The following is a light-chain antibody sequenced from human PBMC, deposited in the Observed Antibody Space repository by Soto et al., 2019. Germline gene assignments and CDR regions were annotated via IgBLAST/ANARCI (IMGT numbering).Light chain of an antibody. V-gene: IGLV2-11*01. J-gene: IGLJ2*01. CDR1: TSDVGGYHY. CDR2: DGT. Sequence: QSALTQPRSVSGPPGQSVTISCSGTTSDVGGYHYVSWHQLHPGKAPKLMIYDGTTRPSGVPDRFSGSKSGNTASLTISGLQAEDEADYHCCSYAGNYTLVFGGGTKLTVL. CDR3: CSYAGNYTLV.